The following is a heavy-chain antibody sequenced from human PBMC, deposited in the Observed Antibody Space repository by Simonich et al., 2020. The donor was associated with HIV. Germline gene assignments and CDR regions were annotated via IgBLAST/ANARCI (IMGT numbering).Heavy chain of an antibody. D-gene: IGHD3-3*01. CDR3: AAGNGLLRFLEWDGTYMDV. CDR1: GGSFSGHY. Sequence: QVQLQQWGAGLLKPSETLSLTCAVYGGSFSGHYWNWNRPPRGKGREWIGEINHSRNTKHNPSRKSRVTISVDTAKNQFSLKLNSVTAADTGVYYCAAGNGLLRFLEWDGTYMDVWGKGTTVTVSS. J-gene: IGHJ6*03. V-gene: IGHV4-34*02. CDR2: INHSRNT.